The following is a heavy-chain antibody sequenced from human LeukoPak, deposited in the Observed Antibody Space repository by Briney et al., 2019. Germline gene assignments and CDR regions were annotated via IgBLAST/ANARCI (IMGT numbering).Heavy chain of an antibody. D-gene: IGHD1-26*01. CDR3: AKGRTLVGGSTRSYDY. CDR1: GFTFSSYE. CDR2: ISGGGGER. V-gene: IGHV3-23*01. J-gene: IGHJ4*02. Sequence: GGSLRLSCAASGFTFSSYEMNWVRQAPGKGLEWVSVISGGGGERFYADSVKGRFTISRDNSKNALYLQMNSLRVEDTAVYYCAKGRTLVGGSTRSYDYWGQGTLVTVSS.